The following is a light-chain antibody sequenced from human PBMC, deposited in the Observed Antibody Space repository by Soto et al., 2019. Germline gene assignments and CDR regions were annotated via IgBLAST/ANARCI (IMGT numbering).Light chain of an antibody. CDR2: GAS. CDR3: QQYTNWPPWT. CDR1: QSVSNNY. V-gene: IGKV3-20*01. Sequence: EIVLKQSPGTLSLSPGDRATLSCRATQSVSNNYLAWYQQKPGQAPRLLIYGASNRATGIPDRFSGSGSGTEFTLTISSLQSEDFAEYHCQQYTNWPPWTFGQGTKVDIK. J-gene: IGKJ1*01.